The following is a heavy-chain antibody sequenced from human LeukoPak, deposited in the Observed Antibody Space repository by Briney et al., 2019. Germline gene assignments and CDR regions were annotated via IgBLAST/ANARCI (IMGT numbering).Heavy chain of an antibody. V-gene: IGHV3-23*01. CDR3: AKDSTYSYGYF. Sequence: GGSLRLSCAASGFTFSIYAMSWVRQAPGKGLEWVSAIGGSGGSTYYADSVKGRFTISRDNSKNTLYLQMNSLRAEDTAVYYCAKDSTYSYGYFWGQGTLVTVSS. D-gene: IGHD5-18*01. CDR2: IGGSGGST. CDR1: GFTFSIYA. J-gene: IGHJ4*02.